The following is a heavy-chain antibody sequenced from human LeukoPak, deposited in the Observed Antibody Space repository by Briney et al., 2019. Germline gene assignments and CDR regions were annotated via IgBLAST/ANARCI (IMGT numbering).Heavy chain of an antibody. Sequence: GWSLRLSCAASGVTFSGYSMNWVRQAPGKGLEWVSAITATSLHIYYADSVKGRFTISRDNAKNSLYLQMNSLRAEDTAVYYCASHLGLRYFDWLGGDAFDIWGQGTMVTVSS. CDR2: ITATSLHI. CDR3: ASHLGLRYFDWLGGDAFDI. D-gene: IGHD3-9*01. CDR1: GVTFSGYS. J-gene: IGHJ3*02. V-gene: IGHV3-21*04.